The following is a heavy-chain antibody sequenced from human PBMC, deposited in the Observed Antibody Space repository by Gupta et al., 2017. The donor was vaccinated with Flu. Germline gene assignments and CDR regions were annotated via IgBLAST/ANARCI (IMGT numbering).Heavy chain of an antibody. CDR2: IKQDGREK. CDR3: ARENYVDSSGYPYYYYYMDV. Sequence: EVQLVESGGGLVQPGGSLRLSCAASGFTFGSYWMSWVRQAPGKGLEWVANIKQDGREKYYVDSVKGRFTISRDNAKNSLYLQMNSLRAEDTAVYYCARENYVDSSGYPYYYYYMDVWGIGTTATVSS. CDR1: GFTFGSYW. V-gene: IGHV3-7*01. J-gene: IGHJ6*03. D-gene: IGHD3-22*01.